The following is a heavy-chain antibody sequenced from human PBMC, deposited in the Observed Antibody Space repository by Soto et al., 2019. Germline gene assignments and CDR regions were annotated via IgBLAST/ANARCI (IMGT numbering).Heavy chain of an antibody. J-gene: IGHJ5*02. D-gene: IGHD4-4*01. CDR2: ISRGSDYI. CDR3: AKDSGCVSNACAYDP. CDR1: GFSFSDYT. Sequence: EVHLVESGGGLVKPGGSLRLTCAGSGFSFSDYTMNWVRQAPGKGLEWVSSISRGSDYIFYADTVKGRFTISRDNARNSLYLQMSSLRAEDTAVYYCAKDSGCVSNACAYDPWGQGTLVSVSS. V-gene: IGHV3-21*01.